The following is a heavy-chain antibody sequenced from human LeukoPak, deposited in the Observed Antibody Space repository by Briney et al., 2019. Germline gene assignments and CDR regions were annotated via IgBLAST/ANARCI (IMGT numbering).Heavy chain of an antibody. D-gene: IGHD2-21*01. CDR1: GFTFSSYA. V-gene: IGHV3-23*01. J-gene: IGHJ6*03. CDR2: ISDSGGTT. CDR3: ARVRPPHSPYYYYMDV. Sequence: GGSLRLSCAASGFTFSSYAMSWVRQAPGKGLEWVSGISDSGGTTYYADSVKGRFTISRDNSKNTLYLQMNSLRAEDTAVYYCARVRPPHSPYYYYMDVWGKGTTVTVSS.